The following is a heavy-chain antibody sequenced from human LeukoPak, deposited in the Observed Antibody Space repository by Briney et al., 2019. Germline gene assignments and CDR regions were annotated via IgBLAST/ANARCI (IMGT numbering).Heavy chain of an antibody. CDR3: ARVKAAAGWGYYYYYYMDV. CDR2: INHSGST. V-gene: IGHV4-34*01. Sequence: PSETLSLTCAVYGGSFSGYYWSWIRQPPGKGLEWIGEINHSGSTNYNPSLKSRVTISVDTSKNQFSLKLSSVTAADTAVYYCARVKAAAGWGYYYYYYMDVWGKGTTVAVSS. D-gene: IGHD6-13*01. CDR1: GGSFSGYY. J-gene: IGHJ6*03.